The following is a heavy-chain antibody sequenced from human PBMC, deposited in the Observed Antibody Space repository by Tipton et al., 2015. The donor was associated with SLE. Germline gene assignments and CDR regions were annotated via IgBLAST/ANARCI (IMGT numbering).Heavy chain of an antibody. J-gene: IGHJ4*02. Sequence: TLSLTCTVSGGSISSHYWSWIRQPPGKGLEWIGYIYYSGSTNYNPSLKSRVTISVDTSKNQFSLKLSSVTAADTAVYYCARVGGLGGGGSPGLDSWGQGTLVTVSS. V-gene: IGHV4-59*11. D-gene: IGHD2-15*01. CDR1: GGSISSHY. CDR2: IYYSGST. CDR3: ARVGGLGGGGSPGLDS.